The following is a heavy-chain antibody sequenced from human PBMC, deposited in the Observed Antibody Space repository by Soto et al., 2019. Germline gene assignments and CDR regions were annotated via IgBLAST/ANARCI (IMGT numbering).Heavy chain of an antibody. CDR3: AKAQKDYNWANRPPFDF. CDR2: ISANDVGT. V-gene: IGHV3-23*01. D-gene: IGHD1-20*01. Sequence: PGGSLRLSCAASGFTLTNYAMTWIRQAPGKGLEWVSLISANDVGTYYAESVKTRFTISTDQSKNTVYLQMDSLRADDTAIYYCAKAQKDYNWANRPPFDFWGQGTPVTVYS. CDR1: GFTLTNYA. J-gene: IGHJ4*02.